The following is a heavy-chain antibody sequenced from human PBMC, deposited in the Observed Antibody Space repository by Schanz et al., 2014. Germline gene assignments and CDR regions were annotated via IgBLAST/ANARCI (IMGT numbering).Heavy chain of an antibody. CDR1: GFTFSSYA. Sequence: QVQLVESGGGVVQPGRSLRLSCAASGFTFSSYAMHWVRQAPGKGLEWVAVMSYDGSNKYYADSVKGRFTISRDTPKNTLYVQMNSLRAEDTGVYYCARGREVVAKIFDVWGQGTMVTVSS. CDR3: ARGREVVAKIFDV. J-gene: IGHJ3*01. V-gene: IGHV3-30-3*01. CDR2: MSYDGSNK. D-gene: IGHD3-22*01.